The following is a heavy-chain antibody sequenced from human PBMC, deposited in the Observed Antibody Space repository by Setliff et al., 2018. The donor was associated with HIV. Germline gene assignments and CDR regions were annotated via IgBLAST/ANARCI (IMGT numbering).Heavy chain of an antibody. CDR1: GYSITSHW. D-gene: IGHD3-9*01. CDR3: ARGISFTRRYDAFDI. CDR2: IYPGDSDV. J-gene: IGHJ3*02. V-gene: IGHV5-51*01. Sequence: PGESLKISCQGSGYSITSHWIIWMRQKPGKGLEWMGIIYPGDSDVRYSPSFRGQVTISADTSISTVSLQWGTLKASDTAMYFCARGISFTRRYDAFDIWGQGTMVTVSS.